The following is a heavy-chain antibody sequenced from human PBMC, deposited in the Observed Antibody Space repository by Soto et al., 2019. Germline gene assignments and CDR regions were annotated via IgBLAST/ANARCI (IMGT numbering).Heavy chain of an antibody. V-gene: IGHV1-18*01. CDR1: GYTFTSYG. CDR2: ISPYNGDT. Sequence: ASVKVSCKASGYTFTSYGISWVRQAPGQGLEWVGWISPYNGDTNYAQKLQGRVNMTTDTFTSTAYMELRSMNSDDTAVYYCTRATQLSNRGGRCRFDPWRQGTLVTV. D-gene: IGHD2-2*01. CDR3: TRATQLSNRGGRCRFDP. J-gene: IGHJ5*02.